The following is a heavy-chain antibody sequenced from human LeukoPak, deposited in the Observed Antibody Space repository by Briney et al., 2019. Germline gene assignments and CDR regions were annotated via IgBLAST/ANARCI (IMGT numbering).Heavy chain of an antibody. Sequence: SETLSLTCTVSGASVGSSSYYWGWIRQSPGKGLEWIGTAYYTGDTYYSPSLKSRLTVSVDTAKNQLSLKLISVTAADTAVYYCARACQWRLVCDAFDAWGQGTMVSVSS. CDR1: GASVGSSSYY. J-gene: IGHJ3*01. CDR3: ARACQWRLVCDAFDA. V-gene: IGHV4-39*07. CDR2: AYYTGDT. D-gene: IGHD6-19*01.